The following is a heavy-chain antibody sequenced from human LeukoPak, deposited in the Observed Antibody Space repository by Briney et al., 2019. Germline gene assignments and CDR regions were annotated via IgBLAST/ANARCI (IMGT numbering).Heavy chain of an antibody. CDR3: ARDSWFGDRNDAFDI. CDR1: GGSISSGGYY. J-gene: IGHJ3*02. D-gene: IGHD3-10*01. Sequence: SETLSLTCTVSGGSISSGGYYWSWIRQHPGKGLEWIGEIYHSGSTNYNPSLKSRVTISVDKSKNQFSLKLSSVTAADTAVYYCARDSWFGDRNDAFDIWGQGTMVTVSS. CDR2: IYHSGST. V-gene: IGHV4-31*03.